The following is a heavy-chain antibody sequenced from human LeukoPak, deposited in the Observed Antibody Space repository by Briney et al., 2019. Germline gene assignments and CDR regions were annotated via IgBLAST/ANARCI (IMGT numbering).Heavy chain of an antibody. J-gene: IGHJ4*02. CDR2: TSGSSNYI. CDR1: GFTFSHCT. V-gene: IGHV3-21*01. CDR3: AGKTYFDWLLDY. D-gene: IGHD3-9*01. Sequence: GGSLRLSCAASGFTFSHCTMNWVRQAPGKGLEWVSSTSGSSNYIYYADSVKGRFTISRDNAKNSLYLQMNSLRAEDTAVYYCAGKTYFDWLLDYWGQGTLVTVSS.